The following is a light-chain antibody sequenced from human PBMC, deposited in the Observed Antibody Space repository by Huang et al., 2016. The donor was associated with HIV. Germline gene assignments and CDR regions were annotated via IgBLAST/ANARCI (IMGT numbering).Light chain of an antibody. Sequence: DIQLTQSPSTLSASVGDRVTITCRASQSVNSWLAWYQQKPGKAPNRLIYKASSLESGVPSRFSGSGSGTEFTLTISSLQPDDFATYYCQQYNTYAWTFGQGTKVEI. CDR2: KAS. CDR1: QSVNSW. V-gene: IGKV1-5*03. CDR3: QQYNTYAWT. J-gene: IGKJ1*01.